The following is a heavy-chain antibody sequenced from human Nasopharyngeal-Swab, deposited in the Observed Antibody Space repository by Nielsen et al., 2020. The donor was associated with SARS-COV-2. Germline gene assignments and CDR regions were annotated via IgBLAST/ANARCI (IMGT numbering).Heavy chain of an antibody. V-gene: IGHV3-21*01. CDR2: ISSSSSSV. D-gene: IGHD6-19*01. CDR1: GFTFTSYG. Sequence: GESLKISCAASGFTFTSYGMNWVRQAPGKGLEWVSSISSSSSSVYYADSVKGRFTISRDNAKNSLYLQMNSLRAEDTAVYYCARHTPYTSGYLQPPTHDAFDIWGQGTMVTVSS. CDR3: ARHTPYTSGYLQPPTHDAFDI. J-gene: IGHJ3*02.